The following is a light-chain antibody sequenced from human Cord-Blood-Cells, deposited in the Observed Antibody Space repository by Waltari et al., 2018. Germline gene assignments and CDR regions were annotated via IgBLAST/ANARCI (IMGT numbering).Light chain of an antibody. CDR3: CSYAGSSTRYV. CDR2: EVS. Sequence: QSALPQPASVSGSPGQSITISCTATSIDVVSSNLVSWYQQHPGKAPKLMIYEVSKRPSGVSNRFSGSKSGNTASLTISGLQAEDEADYYCCSYAGSSTRYVFGTGTKVTVL. V-gene: IGLV2-23*02. CDR1: SIDVVSSNL. J-gene: IGLJ1*01.